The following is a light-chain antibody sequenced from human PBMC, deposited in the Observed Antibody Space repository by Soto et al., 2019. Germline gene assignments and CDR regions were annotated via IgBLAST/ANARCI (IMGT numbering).Light chain of an antibody. V-gene: IGLV2-8*01. CDR3: SSYAGGTYNGV. J-gene: IGLJ2*01. Sequence: QSALTQPPSASGCPGQSVTISCTGTSSDVGGYNFVSWYQHHPGKAPKLIIYEVTKRPSGVPDRFFGSKSGNTASLTLSGVQAGDEADYYCSSYAGGTYNGVFGGGTKVTVL. CDR2: EVT. CDR1: SSDVGGYNF.